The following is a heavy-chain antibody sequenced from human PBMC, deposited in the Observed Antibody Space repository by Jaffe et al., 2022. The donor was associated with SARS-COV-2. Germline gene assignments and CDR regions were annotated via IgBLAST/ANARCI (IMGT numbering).Heavy chain of an antibody. CDR2: IHYIGTA. D-gene: IGHD3-10*01. CDR1: NDSIVTHTFN. CDR3: ARLPRDFGDLQAHIDI. J-gene: IGHJ6*03. V-gene: IGHV4-39*01. Sequence: HLLLQESGPLLVKPSETLTLTCTVSNDSIVTHTFNWGWIRRPPGKALEWMGTIHYIGTANYNPSLKSRVTMSADTSRNQFSLKVRSLTASDTAVYHCARLPRDFGDLQAHIDIWGKGTMVAVS.